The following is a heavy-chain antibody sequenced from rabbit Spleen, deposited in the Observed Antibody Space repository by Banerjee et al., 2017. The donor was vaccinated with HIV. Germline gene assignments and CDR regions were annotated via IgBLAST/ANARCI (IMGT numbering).Heavy chain of an antibody. CDR2: IYGGSSNNA. V-gene: IGHV1S40*01. CDR1: GFSLNSGYD. D-gene: IGHD1-1*01. J-gene: IGHJ6*01. Sequence: QSLEESGGGLVKPGASLTLTCKASGFSLNSGYDMSWVRQAPGKGLEWIASIYGGSSNNAYSATWAKGRFTISKTSSTTVTLQMTSLTAADTATYFCARDTSTSFSTYGMDLWGPGTLVTVS. CDR3: ARDTSTSFSTYGMDL.